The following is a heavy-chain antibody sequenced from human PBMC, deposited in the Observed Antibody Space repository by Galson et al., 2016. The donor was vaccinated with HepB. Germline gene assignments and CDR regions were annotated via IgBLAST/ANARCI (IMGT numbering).Heavy chain of an antibody. CDR2: ISFDGTKN. CDR3: VRASPTYYYDL. Sequence: SLRLSCAASGFTFSYAAMHWVRQAPGRGLEWVAVISFDGTKNYHTKSVKGRFTISRDNSKNSLYLQMNSLRDEDTAVYYCVRASPTYYYDLWGQGTLVAVSS. J-gene: IGHJ4*02. D-gene: IGHD3-22*01. CDR1: GFTFSYAA. V-gene: IGHV3-30*04.